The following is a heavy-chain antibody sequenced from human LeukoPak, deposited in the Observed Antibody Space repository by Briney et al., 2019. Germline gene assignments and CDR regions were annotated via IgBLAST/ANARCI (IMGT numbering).Heavy chain of an antibody. J-gene: IGHJ5*02. D-gene: IGHD6-19*01. CDR2: ISPNSGGT. CDR3: ARDYGYSSGWLRRGWFDP. Sequence: ASVKVSCKASGYIFTGYYMHWVRQAPGQGLEWMGWISPNSGGTNYAQKFQGRVTMTRDTSISTAYMELSRLRSDDTAVYYCARDYGYSSGWLRRGWFDPWGQGTLVTVSS. CDR1: GYIFTGYY. V-gene: IGHV1-2*02.